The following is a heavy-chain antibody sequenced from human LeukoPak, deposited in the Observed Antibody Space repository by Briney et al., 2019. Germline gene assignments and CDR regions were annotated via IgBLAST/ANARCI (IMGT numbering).Heavy chain of an antibody. J-gene: IGHJ4*02. Sequence: GGSLRLSCAASGFTFSIYGMHWVCQAPGKGLEWVSVIWYDGSNKYYADSVKGRFTISRDNSKNTLYLEMNSLRAEDMAVYYCAKDRGRRSYDAVDYWGQGTQVTVSS. D-gene: IGHD1-26*01. CDR1: GFTFSIYG. CDR2: IWYDGSNK. CDR3: AKDRGRRSYDAVDY. V-gene: IGHV3-33*06.